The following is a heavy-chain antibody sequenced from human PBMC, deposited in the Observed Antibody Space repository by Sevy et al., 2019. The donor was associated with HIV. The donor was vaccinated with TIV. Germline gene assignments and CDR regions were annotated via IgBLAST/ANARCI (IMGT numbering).Heavy chain of an antibody. CDR3: AHETFGRFES. CDR1: GFTFSANW. V-gene: IGHV3-7*01. Sequence: GGSLRLSCAASGFTFSANWMNWVRLAPVKGLEWVANVNGDGSDKDYVDSVEGRFTISRDNAKNLLYLQMNSLRVEDTAVYYCAHETFGRFESWGQGTLVTVST. J-gene: IGHJ4*02. D-gene: IGHD3-16*01. CDR2: VNGDGSDK.